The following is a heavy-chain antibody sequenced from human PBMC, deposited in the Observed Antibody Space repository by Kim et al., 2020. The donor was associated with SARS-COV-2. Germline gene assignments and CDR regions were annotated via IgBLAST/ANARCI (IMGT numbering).Heavy chain of an antibody. Sequence: YYNPSLKSRVTISVDTSKNQFSLKLSSVTAADTAVYYCARGEGYSSSYNYWGQGTLVTVSS. V-gene: IGHV4-31*02. D-gene: IGHD6-6*01. J-gene: IGHJ4*02. CDR3: ARGEGYSSSYNY.